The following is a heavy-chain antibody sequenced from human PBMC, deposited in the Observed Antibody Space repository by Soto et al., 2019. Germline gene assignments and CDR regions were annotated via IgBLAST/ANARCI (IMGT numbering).Heavy chain of an antibody. D-gene: IGHD3-22*01. J-gene: IGHJ4*02. CDR2: INHSGVT. V-gene: IGHV4-34*01. CDR3: AGGSVAKVDSSCFYED. Sequence: PSETLSLTCAVYGGSFSAYYCSWIRHPPWKGLEWIGEINHSGVTSYNPSLKSRVTISVDTSKRQFSLKLTSVTAADTAVYYCAGGSVAKVDSSCFYEDWAQGNPRTVS. CDR1: GGSFSAYY.